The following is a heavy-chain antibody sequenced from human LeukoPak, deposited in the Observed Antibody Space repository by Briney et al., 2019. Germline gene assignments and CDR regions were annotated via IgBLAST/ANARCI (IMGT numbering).Heavy chain of an antibody. D-gene: IGHD4-17*01. J-gene: IGHJ3*02. V-gene: IGHV4-28*05. Sequence: PLETLSLTCAVSGYSISSSNYWGWIRQPPGKGLEWIGHIYYSGSIYYNPSLKSRVTMSVDTSKNQFSLKLSSVTAVDTAVYYCARKATTGPTKAAFDIWGQGTMVTVSS. CDR1: GYSISSSNY. CDR2: IYYSGSI. CDR3: ARKATTGPTKAAFDI.